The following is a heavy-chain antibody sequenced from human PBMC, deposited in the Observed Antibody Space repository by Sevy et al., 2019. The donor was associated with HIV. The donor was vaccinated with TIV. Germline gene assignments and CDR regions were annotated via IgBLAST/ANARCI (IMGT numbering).Heavy chain of an antibody. J-gene: IGHJ6*02. Sequence: GGALRLSCVGSGFTFNDDFMTWVRQAPGKGLEWVSSISSKSTYTYYSDSVKGQLTISRDNAQNSLFLQMNSLRPEDTAVYYCARDRDDYAAGRRNPYYYYHGMDVWGRGTTVTVSS. V-gene: IGHV3-21*01. CDR3: ARDRDDYAAGRRNPYYYYHGMDV. CDR2: ISSKSTYT. CDR1: GFTFNDDF. D-gene: IGHD3-10*01.